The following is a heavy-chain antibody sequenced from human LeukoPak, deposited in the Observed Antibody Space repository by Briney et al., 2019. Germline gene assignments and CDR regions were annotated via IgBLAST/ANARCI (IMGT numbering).Heavy chain of an antibody. CDR3: ARDSRDYDYVWGSYRGYFDY. J-gene: IGHJ4*02. V-gene: IGHV3-66*01. Sequence: GGSLRLSCAASGFTVSSNYMSWVRQAPGKGLEWVSVIYSGGSTYYADSVKGRFTISRDNSKSTLYLQMNSLRAEDTAAYYCARDSRDYDYVWGSYRGYFDYWGQGTLVTVSS. CDR2: IYSGGST. CDR1: GFTVSSNY. D-gene: IGHD3-16*02.